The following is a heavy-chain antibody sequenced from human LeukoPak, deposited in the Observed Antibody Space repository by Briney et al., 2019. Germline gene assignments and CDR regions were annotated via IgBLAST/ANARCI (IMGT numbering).Heavy chain of an antibody. D-gene: IGHD3-10*01. CDR3: ARGRGLNYYYYYYMDV. Sequence: SETLSLTCAVYGGSFSGYYWGWIRQPPGKGLEWIGEINHSGSTNYNPSLKSRVTISVDTSKNQFSLKLSSVTAADTAVYYCARGRGLNYYYYYYMDVWGKGTTVTVSS. V-gene: IGHV4-34*01. CDR1: GGSFSGYY. J-gene: IGHJ6*03. CDR2: INHSGST.